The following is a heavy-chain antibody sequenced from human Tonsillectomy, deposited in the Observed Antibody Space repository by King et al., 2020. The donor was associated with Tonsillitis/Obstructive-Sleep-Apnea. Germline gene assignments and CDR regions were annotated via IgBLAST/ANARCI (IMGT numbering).Heavy chain of an antibody. D-gene: IGHD3-10*02. V-gene: IGHV4-59*01. CDR2: VYHSGST. CDR3: SSSCVVQPHTMPGEWSYYYYYMAV. CDR1: GGSISSYY. Sequence: VQLQESGPGLVKPSETLSLTCIVSGGSISSYYWGWIRQPPGKGLEWIGYVYHSGSTNYNPSLKSRVTISVDTSKNQFSLKLSSVTAADTAVYYCSSSCVVQPHTMPGEWSYYYYYMAVWGKGTTVTVSS. J-gene: IGHJ6*03.